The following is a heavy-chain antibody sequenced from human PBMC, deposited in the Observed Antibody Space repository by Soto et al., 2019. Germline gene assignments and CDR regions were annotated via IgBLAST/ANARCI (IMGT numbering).Heavy chain of an antibody. V-gene: IGHV1-18*01. CDR1: GYTFFTYD. CDR3: ARHHDPTTSENCFDH. Sequence: QVHLVQSGVEVKTPGASVKVSCQASGYTFFTYDISWVRQAPGQGLEWMGWISTYSGDTKYAQKFQGRVTMTTDTSTTTAYLELRSLRSDDTAVYYRARHHDPTTSENCFDHWGQGTLVTVSS. J-gene: IGHJ5*02. D-gene: IGHD5-12*01. CDR2: ISTYSGDT.